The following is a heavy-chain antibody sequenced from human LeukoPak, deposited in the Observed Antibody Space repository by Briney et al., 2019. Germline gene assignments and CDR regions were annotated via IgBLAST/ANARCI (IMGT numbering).Heavy chain of an antibody. J-gene: IGHJ4*02. V-gene: IGHV3-66*02. CDR2: IYSGGST. D-gene: IGHD4-17*01. CDR3: ARSLGDLALGY. Sequence: GGSLRLSCAASGFTVSSNYMSWVRQAPGKGLEWVSVIYSGGSTYYAGSVKGRFTISRDNSKNTLYLQMNSLRAEDTAVYYCARSLGDLALGYWGQGTLVTVSS. CDR1: GFTVSSNY.